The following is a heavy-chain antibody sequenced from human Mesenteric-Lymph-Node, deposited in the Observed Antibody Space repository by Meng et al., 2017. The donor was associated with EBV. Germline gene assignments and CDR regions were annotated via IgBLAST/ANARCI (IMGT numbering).Heavy chain of an antibody. Sequence: QVELQVQGPGLVKPSETLSLTCPVSGGSVNSGSYYWSWIRQPPGKGLQWIGYIFSSGSTNYNPSFKSRVTISVDMSKNHFSLRLTSVTPADTAVYYCARGYGSGSYRYFDYWGQGTLVTASS. D-gene: IGHD3-10*01. CDR1: GGSVNSGSYY. J-gene: IGHJ4*02. CDR3: ARGYGSGSYRYFDY. V-gene: IGHV4-61*03. CDR2: IFSSGST.